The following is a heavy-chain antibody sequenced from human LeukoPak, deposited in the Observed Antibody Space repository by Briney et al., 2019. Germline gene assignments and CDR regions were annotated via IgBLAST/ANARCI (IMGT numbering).Heavy chain of an antibody. V-gene: IGHV3-33*01. CDR3: ARDRDYYDSSGYSFTPPDY. D-gene: IGHD3-22*01. Sequence: GGSLRLSCAASGFTFSSYGMHWVRQAPGKGLEWVAVIWYDGSNKYYADSVKGRFTISRDNSKNTLYLQMNSLRAEDTAVYYCARDRDYYDSSGYSFTPPDYWGQGTLVTVSS. J-gene: IGHJ4*02. CDR2: IWYDGSNK. CDR1: GFTFSSYG.